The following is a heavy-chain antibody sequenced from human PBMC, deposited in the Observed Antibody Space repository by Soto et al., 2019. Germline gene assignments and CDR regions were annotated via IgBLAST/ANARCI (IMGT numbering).Heavy chain of an antibody. CDR1: VFTFSDYY. CDR2: ISSSDSII. CDR3: ARDLGYYDSSGYFDY. J-gene: IGHJ4*02. Sequence: GGALRLSCAASVFTFSDYYMSWIRQAPGKGLEWVSYISSSDSIIYYADSVKGRFTISRDNAKNSLYLQMNSLRAEDTAVYYCARDLGYYDSSGYFDYWGQGTLVTVSS. D-gene: IGHD3-22*01. V-gene: IGHV3-11*01.